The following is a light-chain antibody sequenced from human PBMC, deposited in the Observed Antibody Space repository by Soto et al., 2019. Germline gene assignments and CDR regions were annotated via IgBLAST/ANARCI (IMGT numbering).Light chain of an antibody. V-gene: IGKV3-11*01. CDR1: QSVGSS. J-gene: IGKJ2*01. Sequence: EIVLTQSPATLSLSPGERAILSCRASQSVGSSLAWYQQKPGQAPRLLIYDAFYRAAGIPARFSGSGSGTDFTLTISSLQPEDFAVYYCQQRSNGPYTFGQGTKLEIK. CDR3: QQRSNGPYT. CDR2: DAF.